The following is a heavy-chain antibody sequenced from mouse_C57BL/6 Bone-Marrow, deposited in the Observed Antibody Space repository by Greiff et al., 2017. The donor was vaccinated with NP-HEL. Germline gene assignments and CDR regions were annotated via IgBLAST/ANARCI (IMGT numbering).Heavy chain of an antibody. CDR1: GFNIKDDY. CDR2: IDPENGDT. J-gene: IGHJ2*01. Sequence: EVQLQQSGAELVRPGASVKLSCTASGFNIKDDYMHWVKQRPEQGLEWIGWIDPENGDTEYASKFQGKATITADTSSNTAYLQLSSLTSEDTAVYYCTTFYFGYWSQGTTLTVSS. CDR3: TTFYFGY. V-gene: IGHV14-4*01.